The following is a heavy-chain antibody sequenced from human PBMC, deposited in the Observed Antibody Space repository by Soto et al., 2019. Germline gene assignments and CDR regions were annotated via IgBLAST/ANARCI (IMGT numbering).Heavy chain of an antibody. J-gene: IGHJ4*02. CDR3: AKDLNAAVAGTGEIDY. V-gene: IGHV3-23*01. D-gene: IGHD6-19*01. CDR2: ISGSGGST. CDR1: GFTFSSYA. Sequence: GGSLGLSCAASGFTFSSYAMNWVRQAPGKGLEWVSAISGSGGSTYYADSVKGRFTISRDNSKNTLYLQMNSLRAEDTAVYYCAKDLNAAVAGTGEIDYWGQGTLVTVSS.